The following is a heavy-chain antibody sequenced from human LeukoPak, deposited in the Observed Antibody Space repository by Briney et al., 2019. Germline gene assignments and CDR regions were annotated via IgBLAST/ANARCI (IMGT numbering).Heavy chain of an antibody. CDR3: ARDTMVRGVIIEDY. V-gene: IGHV3-21*01. J-gene: IGHJ4*02. CDR2: ISSSSSYI. CDR1: GFTFSSYS. D-gene: IGHD3-10*01. Sequence: GGSLRLSCAASGFTFSSYSMNWVRQAPGKGLEWVSSISSSSSYIYYADSVKGRLTNSRDDAKKSLYLLMISLRAEDAAVYYCARDTMVRGVIIEDYWGQGTLVTVSS.